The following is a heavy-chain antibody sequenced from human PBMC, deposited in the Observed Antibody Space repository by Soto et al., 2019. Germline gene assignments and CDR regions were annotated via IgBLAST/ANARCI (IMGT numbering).Heavy chain of an antibody. V-gene: IGHV3-72*01. J-gene: IGHJ4*02. CDR1: GFTLSDHF. CDR2: SRNKARTYTA. Sequence: EVQLVESGGGVVQPGGSLRLSCAASGFTLSDHFVDWVRQAPGKGLEWVGRSRNKARTYTAEYAAPVKGRFSISRDDSGNSVFLQMNSLITEDTAVYYCARSFVVGGYYYLGGLWSQGTLVTVSS. CDR3: ARSFVVGGYYYLGGL. D-gene: IGHD3-22*01.